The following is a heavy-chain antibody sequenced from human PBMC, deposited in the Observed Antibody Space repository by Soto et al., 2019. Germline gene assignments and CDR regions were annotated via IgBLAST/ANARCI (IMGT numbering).Heavy chain of an antibody. J-gene: IGHJ4*02. CDR3: AKDQYSGSPGKPDY. Sequence: GGSLRLSCAASGFTFSSYAMSWVRQAPGKGLEWVSAISGSGGSTYYADSVKGHFTISRDNSMNTLFLQMNSLRAEDTAVYYCAKDQYSGSPGKPDYWGQGTLVTAPQ. CDR1: GFTFSSYA. CDR2: ISGSGGST. D-gene: IGHD1-26*01. V-gene: IGHV3-23*01.